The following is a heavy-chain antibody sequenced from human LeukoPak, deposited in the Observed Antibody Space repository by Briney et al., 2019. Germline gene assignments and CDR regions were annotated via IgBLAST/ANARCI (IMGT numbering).Heavy chain of an antibody. V-gene: IGHV5-10-1*01. CDR2: IDPSDSYT. CDR3: ARQDGYTRDY. J-gene: IGHJ4*02. Sequence: GESLKISCKGSGYSFTSYWISWVRQMPGKGLEWMGRIDPSDSYTNYSPSFQDHVTISADKSISTAYLQWSSLKASDTAMYYCARQDGYTRDYWGQGTLVTVSS. CDR1: GYSFTSYW. D-gene: IGHD5-24*01.